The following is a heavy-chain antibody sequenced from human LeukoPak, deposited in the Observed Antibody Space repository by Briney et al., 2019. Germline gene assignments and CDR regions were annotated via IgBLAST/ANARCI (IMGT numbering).Heavy chain of an antibody. D-gene: IGHD3-10*01. J-gene: IGHJ4*02. CDR1: GFTLSSYW. V-gene: IGHV3-7*01. CDR2: IKEEGGEK. Sequence: PGGSRRLSCAAAGFTLSSYWMRWVRQAAGKGREWVANIKEEGGEKYSVDSVKGPFTHSRDNALNSLHPEMNSLRAQATALYYCARGSLLLWFGETTNWGQGTLVTVSS. CDR3: ARGSLLLWFGETTN.